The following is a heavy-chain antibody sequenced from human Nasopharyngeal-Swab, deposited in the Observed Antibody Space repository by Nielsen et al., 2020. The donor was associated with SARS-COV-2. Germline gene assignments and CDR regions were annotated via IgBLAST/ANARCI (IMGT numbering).Heavy chain of an antibody. CDR1: GDSVSSNSAA. CDR3: ARSVGLRFLEWLSQHFDY. J-gene: IGHJ4*02. Sequence: LRLSCAISGDSVSSNSAAWNWIRQSPSRGLEWLGRTYYRSKWYNDYAVSVKSRITINPDTSKNQFSLQLNSVTPADTAVYYCARSVGLRFLEWLSQHFDYWGQGTLVTVSS. CDR2: TYYRSKWYN. D-gene: IGHD3-3*01. V-gene: IGHV6-1*01.